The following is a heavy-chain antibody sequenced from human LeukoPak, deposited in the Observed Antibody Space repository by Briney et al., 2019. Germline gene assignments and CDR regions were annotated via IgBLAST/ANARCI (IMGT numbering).Heavy chain of an antibody. J-gene: IGHJ6*03. D-gene: IGHD3-10*01. CDR2: ISWNSGSI. Sequence: GRSLRLSCAASGFTFDDYAMHWVRQAPGKGLEWVSGISWNSGSIGYADSVEGRFTISRDNAKNSLYLQMNSLRAEDTALYYCAKDTRSRGGYYYYYMDVWGKGTTVTVSS. V-gene: IGHV3-9*01. CDR3: AKDTRSRGGYYYYYMDV. CDR1: GFTFDDYA.